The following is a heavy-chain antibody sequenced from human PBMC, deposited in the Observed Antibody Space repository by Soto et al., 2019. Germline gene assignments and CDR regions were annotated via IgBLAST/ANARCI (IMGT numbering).Heavy chain of an antibody. J-gene: IGHJ6*02. V-gene: IGHV3-30*18. CDR3: AKGVGGYSYYYGMDV. D-gene: IGHD3-16*01. Sequence: GGSLRLSCAASGFTFSSYGMHWVRQAPGKGLEWVAVISYDGSNKYYADSVKGRFTISRDNSKNTLYLQMNSLRAEDTAVYYCAKGVGGYSYYYGMDVWGQGTTVTVSS. CDR1: GFTFSSYG. CDR2: ISYDGSNK.